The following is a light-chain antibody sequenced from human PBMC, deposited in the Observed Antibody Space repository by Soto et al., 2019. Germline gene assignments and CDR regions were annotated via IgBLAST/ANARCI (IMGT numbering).Light chain of an antibody. CDR2: KAS. Sequence: DIQMTQSPSTLSASVRDRVTITCRASQTINRWLAWYQQKPGKAPKLLIYKASSLESGVPSKFSGGGIGTEFSLSTSSLQPDDFATYYCQQYSTYPYIFGQGTKVDIK. V-gene: IGKV1-5*03. CDR3: QQYSTYPYI. J-gene: IGKJ2*01. CDR1: QTINRW.